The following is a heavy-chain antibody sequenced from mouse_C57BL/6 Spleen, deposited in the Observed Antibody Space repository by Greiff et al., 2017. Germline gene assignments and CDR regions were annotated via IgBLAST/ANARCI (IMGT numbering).Heavy chain of an antibody. CDR1: GFTFSDYG. Sequence: EVKLEESGGGLVKPGGSLKLSCAASGFTFSDYGMHWVRQAPEKGLEWVAYISSGSSTIYYADTVKGRFTISRDNAKNTLFLPMTCLRSEDTSMYYCARPGYYGSSLDYWGPGNTLPVSS. CDR3: ARPGYYGSSLDY. V-gene: IGHV5-17*01. D-gene: IGHD1-1*01. J-gene: IGHJ2*01. CDR2: ISSGSSTI.